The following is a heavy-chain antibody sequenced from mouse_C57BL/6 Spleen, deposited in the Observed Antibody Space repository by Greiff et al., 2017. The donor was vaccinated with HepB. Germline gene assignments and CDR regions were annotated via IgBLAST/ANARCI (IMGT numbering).Heavy chain of an antibody. Sequence: EVKLKQSGAELVRPGASVKLSCTASGFNIKDDYMHWVKQRPEQGLEWIGWIDPENGDTEYASKFQGKATITADTSSNTAYLQLSSLTSEDTAVYYCTTPISITTVVAENYWGQGTTLTVSS. V-gene: IGHV14-4*01. D-gene: IGHD1-1*01. J-gene: IGHJ2*01. CDR3: TTPISITTVVAENY. CDR2: IDPENGDT. CDR1: GFNIKDDY.